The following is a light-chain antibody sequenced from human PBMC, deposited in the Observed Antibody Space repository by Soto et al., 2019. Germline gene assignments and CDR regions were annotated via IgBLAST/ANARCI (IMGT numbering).Light chain of an antibody. CDR2: DAS. Sequence: EIVMTQSPATLSVSPGEGATLSCRASQSVRSKLAWYQQKPGQAPRLLIYDASTRATGIQARFSGSGSGTEFTLTIRSLQSEDFAVYYCKQYNNWPRTFGQGTKVDIK. CDR3: KQYNNWPRT. CDR1: QSVRSK. V-gene: IGKV3-15*01. J-gene: IGKJ1*01.